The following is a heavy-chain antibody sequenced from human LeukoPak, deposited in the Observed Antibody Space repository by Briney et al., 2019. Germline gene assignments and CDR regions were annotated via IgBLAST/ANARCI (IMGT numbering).Heavy chain of an antibody. J-gene: IGHJ6*03. CDR2: MNPNSGNT. V-gene: IGHV1-8*03. CDR1: GYTFTSYD. Sequence: ASVKVSCKASGYTFTSYDINWVRQATGQGLEWMGWMNPNSGNTGYAQKFQGRVTITRNTSISTAYMELSSLRSEDTAVYYCARAGSDYAYYYYMDVWGKGTTVTASS. CDR3: ARAGSDYAYYYYMDV. D-gene: IGHD1-26*01.